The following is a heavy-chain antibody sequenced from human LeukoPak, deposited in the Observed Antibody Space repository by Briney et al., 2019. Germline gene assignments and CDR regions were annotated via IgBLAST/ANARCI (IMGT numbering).Heavy chain of an antibody. D-gene: IGHD1-1*01. CDR2: ISVYESHK. CDR3: AKYAYNWNAPDGFDM. J-gene: IGHJ3*02. Sequence: GGSLRLSCAASGFTFSSSAMHWVRQAPGKGLEWVAVISVYESHKYYADSVKGRFTISRDNSESTLFLQMNSLRTDDTSVYFCAKYAYNWNAPDGFDMWGQGTMVIVSS. V-gene: IGHV3-30*18. CDR1: GFTFSSSA.